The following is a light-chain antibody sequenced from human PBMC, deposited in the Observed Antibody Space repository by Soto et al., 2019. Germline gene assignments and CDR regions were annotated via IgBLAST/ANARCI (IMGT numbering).Light chain of an antibody. V-gene: IGLV2-14*01. Sequence: QSAPTQPASVSGSPGQSITISCTGTSSDVGGYDYVSWYQRHPGKAPELMIYEVNYRPSGVSYRFSGSKSGNTASLTISGLQAEDEADYYCSSFSSDTTLFVFGGGTKLTVL. J-gene: IGLJ1*01. CDR1: SSDVGGYDY. CDR2: EVN. CDR3: SSFSSDTTLFV.